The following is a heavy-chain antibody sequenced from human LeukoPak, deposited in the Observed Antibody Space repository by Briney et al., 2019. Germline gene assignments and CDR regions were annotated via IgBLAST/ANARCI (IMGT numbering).Heavy chain of an antibody. J-gene: IGHJ4*02. D-gene: IGHD6-19*01. V-gene: IGHV4-39*01. CDR2: MYYSENT. Sequence: SETLSLTCTVSGDSISGKTYSWGWVRQPPGKGLEWIGYMYYSENTYDNPSLKSRVTISVDTSRIQFSLKLSSVTAADTAVYYCVRYRSGSNRFDYWGQGTLVTVSS. CDR1: GDSISGKTYS. CDR3: VRYRSGSNRFDY.